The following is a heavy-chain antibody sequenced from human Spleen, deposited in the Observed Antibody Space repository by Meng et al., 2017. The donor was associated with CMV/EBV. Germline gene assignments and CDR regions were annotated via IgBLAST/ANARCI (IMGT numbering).Heavy chain of an antibody. D-gene: IGHD2-2*01. CDR2: IYSCGST. V-gene: IGHV3-66*02. CDR3: ARSSLVLVPTSIGGYRFDS. CDR1: GFTFSSYW. J-gene: IGHJ5*01. Sequence: GESLKISCAASGFTFSSYWMHWVRQAPGKGLEWVSVIYSCGSTYYADSVKGRFTISRDNSKNTLYVQMNSLRAEDTAVYYCARSSLVLVPTSIGGYRFDSWGQGILVTVSS.